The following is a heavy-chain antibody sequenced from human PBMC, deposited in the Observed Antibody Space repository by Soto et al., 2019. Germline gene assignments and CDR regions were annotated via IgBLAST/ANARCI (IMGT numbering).Heavy chain of an antibody. Sequence: GGSLRLSCAASGFTFSSYWMHWVRQAPGKGLVWVSRINSDGSSTSYADSVQGRFTISRDNAKNTLYLQMNSLRAEDTAVYYSARDQGRYGGKWDHFDYWGQGTLVTFSS. V-gene: IGHV3-74*01. CDR1: GFTFSSYW. CDR2: INSDGSST. CDR3: ARDQGRYGGKWDHFDY. J-gene: IGHJ4*02. D-gene: IGHD2-15*01.